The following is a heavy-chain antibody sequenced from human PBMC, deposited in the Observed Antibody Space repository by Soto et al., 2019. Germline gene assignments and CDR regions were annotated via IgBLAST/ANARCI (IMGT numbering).Heavy chain of an antibody. D-gene: IGHD3-10*01. CDR2: ISNDGFNK. V-gene: IGHV3-30-3*01. CDR1: GFTFSTYA. J-gene: IGHJ4*02. Sequence: QVQLVESGGGVVQPGRSLRLSCAASGFTFSTYAMHWVRQAPGKGLDWVAVISNDGFNKYYADSVKGRFTISRDNSKNTLSLQMSSLRAEDTAVYYCARGLGYYYGSGRFSFWGQGTLVTVSS. CDR3: ARGLGYYYGSGRFSF.